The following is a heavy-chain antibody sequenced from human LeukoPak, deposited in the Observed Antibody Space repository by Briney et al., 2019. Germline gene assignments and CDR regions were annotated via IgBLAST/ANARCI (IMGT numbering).Heavy chain of an antibody. CDR1: GGTFSSYA. V-gene: IGHV1-2*02. CDR2: VNPNSGGT. J-gene: IGHJ5*02. CDR3: ARGTRILRYFDWLNNWFDP. D-gene: IGHD3-9*01. Sequence: GASVKVSCKASGGTFSSYAISWVRQAPGQGLEWMGWVNPNSGGTNYAQKFQGGVTMTRDTSISTAYMELSRLRSDDTAVYYCARGTRILRYFDWLNNWFDPWGQGTLVTVSS.